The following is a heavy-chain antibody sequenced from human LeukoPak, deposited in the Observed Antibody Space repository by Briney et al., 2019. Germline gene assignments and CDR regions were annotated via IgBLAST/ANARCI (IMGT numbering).Heavy chain of an antibody. V-gene: IGHV1-18*01. J-gene: IGHJ6*03. CDR3: ARDLAPDCSGGSCYYYYYYMDV. CDR2: ISAYNGNT. D-gene: IGHD2-15*01. CDR1: GYTFTSYG. Sequence: ASVKVSCKASGYTFTSYGIRWVRQAPGQGLEWMGWISAYNGNTNYAQKLQGRVTMTTDTSTSTAYMELRSLRSDDTAVYYCARDLAPDCSGGSCYYYYYYMDVWGKGTTVTVSS.